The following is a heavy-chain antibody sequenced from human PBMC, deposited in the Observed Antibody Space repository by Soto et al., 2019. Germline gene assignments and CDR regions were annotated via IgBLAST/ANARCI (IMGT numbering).Heavy chain of an antibody. J-gene: IGHJ6*04. CDR2: ISAYNGNT. Sequence: GASVKVSCKASGYTFTSYGISWVRQAPGQGLEWMGWISAYNGNTNYAQKLQGRVTMTTDTSTSTAYMELRSLRSDDTAVYYCARGILDYGDYAPDSMDVWGKGTTVTVSS. CDR3: ARGILDYGDYAPDSMDV. CDR1: GYTFTSYG. V-gene: IGHV1-18*01. D-gene: IGHD4-17*01.